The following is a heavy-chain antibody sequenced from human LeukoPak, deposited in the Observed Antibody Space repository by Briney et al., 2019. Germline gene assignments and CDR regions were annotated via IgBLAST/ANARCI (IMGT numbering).Heavy chain of an antibody. D-gene: IGHD4-11*01. J-gene: IGHJ4*02. CDR3: ARTTASNYAVY. CDR2: IYTSGST. V-gene: IGHV4-4*07. Sequence: PSETLSLTCTVSGGSISSYHWSWIRQPAGKGLEWIGRIYTSGSTNYNPSLKSLVTMSIDTSKNQFSLKLSSVTAADTAVYYCARTTASNYAVYWGQRTLVTVSS. CDR1: GGSISSYH.